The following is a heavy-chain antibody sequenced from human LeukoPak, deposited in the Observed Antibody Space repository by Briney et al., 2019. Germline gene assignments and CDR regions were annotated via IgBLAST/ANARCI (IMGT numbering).Heavy chain of an antibody. V-gene: IGHV3-74*01. CDR3: AGSYSSSQNDY. J-gene: IGHJ4*02. CDR1: GFTFIRHL. Sequence: TGGSLRLSCAGSGFTFIRHLMHWVRQAPGKGLVWVSRISTDGSTTLYSDSVKGRFTISRDNAKNSLYLQMNSLRAEDTAVYYCAGSYSSSQNDYWGQGTLVTVSS. CDR2: ISTDGSTT. D-gene: IGHD6-6*01.